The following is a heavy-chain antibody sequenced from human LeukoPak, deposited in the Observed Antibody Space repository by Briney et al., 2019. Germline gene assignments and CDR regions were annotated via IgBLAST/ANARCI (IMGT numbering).Heavy chain of an antibody. CDR3: AREGSSWYRTTTYYFDS. V-gene: IGHV3-7*01. D-gene: IGHD6-13*01. CDR2: IKQDGSEK. J-gene: IGHJ4*02. Sequence: PGGSLRLSCAASGFTFSTYWMSWVRQAPGKGLEWVANIKQDGSEKYYLDSVKGRFTISRDNAKNSLYLQMNSLRAEDTAVYYCAREGSSWYRTTTYYFDSWGQGTLVTVSS. CDR1: GFTFSTYW.